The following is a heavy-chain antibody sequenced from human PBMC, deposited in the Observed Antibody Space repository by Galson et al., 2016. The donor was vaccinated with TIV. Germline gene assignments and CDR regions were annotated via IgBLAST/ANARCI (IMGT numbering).Heavy chain of an antibody. CDR3: VRSWSVVAPNWVDP. V-gene: IGHV1-8*02. Sequence: SVKVSCKASGYTFTSYHINWVRQATGQGPEWMGWINPDSGNTGYVQKFQGRVTMTRNISASTVYMELSSLISEDTAVYYCVRSWSVVAPNWVDPWGQGTLVTVSS. CDR2: INPDSGNT. J-gene: IGHJ5*02. D-gene: IGHD2-2*01. CDR1: GYTFTSYH.